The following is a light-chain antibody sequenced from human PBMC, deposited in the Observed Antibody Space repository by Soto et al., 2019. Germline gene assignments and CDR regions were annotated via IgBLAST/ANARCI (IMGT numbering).Light chain of an antibody. Sequence: ERVLTHSPVTLSLSPGEGATISCRVSWTVVSTYLAWYQQKAGQAPPLLLYSVSTRATGIPHRFSGSGSGTDFTLTISRLEPEDFAVYYCQQYVGLSRTFGQGSKVDIK. J-gene: IGKJ1*01. V-gene: IGKV3-20*01. CDR2: SVS. CDR1: WTVVSTY. CDR3: QQYVGLSRT.